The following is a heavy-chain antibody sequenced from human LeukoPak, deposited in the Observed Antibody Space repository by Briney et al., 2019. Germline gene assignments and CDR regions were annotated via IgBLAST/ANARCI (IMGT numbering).Heavy chain of an antibody. J-gene: IGHJ4*02. CDR1: GFTFSSYA. CDR2: ISYDGSNK. CDR3: AKGTPGTMIVVVIDY. Sequence: GGSLRLSCAASGFTFSSYAMPWVRQAPGKGLEWVAVISYDGSNKYYADSVKGRFTISRDNSKNTLYLQMNSLRAEDTAVYYCAKGTPGTMIVVVIDYWGQGTLVTVSS. D-gene: IGHD3-22*01. V-gene: IGHV3-30-3*01.